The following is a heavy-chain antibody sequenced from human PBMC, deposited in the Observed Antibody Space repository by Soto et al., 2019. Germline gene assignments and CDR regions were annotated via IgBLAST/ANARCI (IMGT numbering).Heavy chain of an antibody. CDR3: ARDRNSYGSYYYYDTDV. CDR2: INAGNGNT. D-gene: IGHD5-18*01. V-gene: IGHV1-3*01. CDR1: GYTFTSYD. Sequence: GASVKVSCKASGYTFTSYDMHWVRQAPGQRLEWMGWINAGNGNTKYSQKLQGRVTITRDTSASTAYMELSSLRSEDTAVYYCARDRNSYGSYYYYDTDVRGQGTTVTVSS. J-gene: IGHJ6*02.